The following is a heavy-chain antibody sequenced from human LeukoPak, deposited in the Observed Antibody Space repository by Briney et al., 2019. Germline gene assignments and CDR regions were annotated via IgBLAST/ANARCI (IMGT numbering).Heavy chain of an antibody. V-gene: IGHV3-7*01. J-gene: IGHJ4*02. CDR2: IKQDGSEK. CDR1: GFTFSSYW. Sequence: PGGSLRLSCAASGFTFSSYWMSWVHQAPGKGLEWVANIKQDGSEKYYVDSVKGRFTISRDNAKNSLYLQMNSLRAEDTAVYYCARDRDYYGSGSSYDYWGQGTLVTVSS. CDR3: ARDRDYYGSGSSYDY. D-gene: IGHD3-10*01.